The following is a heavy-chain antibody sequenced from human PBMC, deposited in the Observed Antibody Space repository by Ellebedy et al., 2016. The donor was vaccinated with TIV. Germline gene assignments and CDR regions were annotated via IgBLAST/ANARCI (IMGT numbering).Heavy chain of an antibody. CDR3: VRGDNFGHD. D-gene: IGHD3-10*01. J-gene: IGHJ4*02. CDR1: GFSVSSNF. CDR2: IYINGYTT. Sequence: GESLKISCVASGFSVSSNFMSWLRQAPGRGLEWVSLIYINGYTTYYADSVTGRFSISRDNSKNTLYLEMNNLRVDDTAVYYCVRGDNFGHDWGQGTLVAVSS. V-gene: IGHV3-66*01.